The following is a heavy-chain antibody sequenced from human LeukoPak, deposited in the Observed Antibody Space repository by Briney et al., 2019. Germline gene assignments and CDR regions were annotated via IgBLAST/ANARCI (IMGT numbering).Heavy chain of an antibody. J-gene: IGHJ4*02. V-gene: IGHV3-23*01. Sequence: GGSLRLSCAASGFTFSSYAMSWVRQAPGKGLEWVSAISGSGDSTNYADSVKGRFTISRDNSKNTLYLQMNSLRAEDTAVYYCAKPGEQWLVPFDYWGQGTLVTVSS. CDR1: GFTFSSYA. CDR3: AKPGEQWLVPFDY. D-gene: IGHD6-19*01. CDR2: ISGSGDST.